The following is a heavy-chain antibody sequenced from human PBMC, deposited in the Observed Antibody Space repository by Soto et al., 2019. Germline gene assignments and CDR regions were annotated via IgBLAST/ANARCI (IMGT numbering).Heavy chain of an antibody. CDR3: ASSLTIADWNWFDP. CDR1: GGTFSSYA. CDR2: IIPIFGTA. J-gene: IGHJ5*02. Sequence: SVEVSCKASGGTFSSYAISWVRQAPGQGLEWMGGIIPIFGTANYAQKFQGRVTIAADESTSTAYMELSSLRSEDTAVYYCASSLTIADWNWFDPWGQGTLVTVSS. V-gene: IGHV1-69*13. D-gene: IGHD3-10*01.